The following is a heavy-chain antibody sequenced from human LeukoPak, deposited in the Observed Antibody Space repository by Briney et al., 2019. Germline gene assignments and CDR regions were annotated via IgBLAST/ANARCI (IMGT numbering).Heavy chain of an antibody. Sequence: ASVKVSCKASGYTFTSYGISWVRQAPGQGLEWMGWISAYNGNTNYAQKLQGRVTMTTDTSTSTAYMELRSLRSDDTAVYYCARGLLWFGELLSHGYWGQGTLVTVSS. CDR3: ARGLLWFGELLSHGY. V-gene: IGHV1-18*01. CDR2: ISAYNGNT. J-gene: IGHJ4*02. D-gene: IGHD3-10*01. CDR1: GYTFTSYG.